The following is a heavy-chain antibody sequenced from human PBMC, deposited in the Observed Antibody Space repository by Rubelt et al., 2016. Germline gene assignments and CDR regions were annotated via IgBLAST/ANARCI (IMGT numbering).Heavy chain of an antibody. J-gene: IGHJ4*02. CDR3: ARLQWLTRYYFDY. CDR2: IYYSGST. D-gene: IGHD5-24*01. V-gene: IGHV4-31*02. Sequence: GYIYYSGSTYYNPSLKSRVTISVDTSKNQFSLKLSSVTAADTAVYYCARLQWLTRYYFDYWGQGTLVTVSS.